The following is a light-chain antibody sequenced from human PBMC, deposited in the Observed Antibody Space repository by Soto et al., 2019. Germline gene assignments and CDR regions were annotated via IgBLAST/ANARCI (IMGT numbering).Light chain of an antibody. Sequence: EIVMTQSPATLSVSPGERATLSCRASQSVSSNLAWYQQKPGQAPRLLIYGASTRATGIPARFSGSGSGTEFTLTISSLQSEYFAVYYCQQYNNWPRVTFGGGTKVEIK. CDR2: GAS. CDR3: QQYNNWPRVT. V-gene: IGKV3-15*01. J-gene: IGKJ4*01. CDR1: QSVSSN.